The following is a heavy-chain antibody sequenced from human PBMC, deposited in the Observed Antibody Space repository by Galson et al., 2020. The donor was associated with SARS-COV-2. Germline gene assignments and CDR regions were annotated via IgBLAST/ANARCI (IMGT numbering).Heavy chain of an antibody. Sequence: SETLSLTCSVSGDSISSSSYYWGWIRQPPGKGLEWIGSIYYSGSTFYNPSLKSRLTISVDTSKNQFSLKLTSVTAADTAVYYCASILLLSCSGGRCYGYFDSWGQGTLVTVSS. CDR2: IYYSGST. CDR3: ASILLLSCSGGRCYGYFDS. J-gene: IGHJ4*02. D-gene: IGHD2-15*01. CDR1: GDSISSSSYY. V-gene: IGHV4-39*01.